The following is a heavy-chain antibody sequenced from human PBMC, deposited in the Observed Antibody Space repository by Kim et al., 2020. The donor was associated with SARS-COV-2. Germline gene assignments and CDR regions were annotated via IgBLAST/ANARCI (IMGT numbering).Heavy chain of an antibody. V-gene: IGHV3-48*03. CDR2: ISINSRTM. D-gene: IGHD6-19*01. CDR1: GFSFSSYE. CDR3: ARDLGSSGWYGWFDP. Sequence: GGSLRLSCAASGFSFSSYEMNWVRQAPGQGLAWLSKISINSRTMEYADSVKGRFTISRDNAKNSLYLQMNSLRVEDTAVYYCARDLGSSGWYGWFDPWGQGTLVNVSS. J-gene: IGHJ5*02.